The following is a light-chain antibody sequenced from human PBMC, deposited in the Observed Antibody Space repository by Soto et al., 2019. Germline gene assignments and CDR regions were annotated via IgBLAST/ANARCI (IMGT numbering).Light chain of an antibody. J-gene: IGKJ4*01. CDR3: QQYHNWPPLT. CDR2: GAS. CDR1: QSVSIN. V-gene: IGKV3-15*01. Sequence: EIVMTQSPATLSVSPGERATLSCRASQSVSINLAWYQQTVGQAPRLLIYGASTRATGIPARFSGSGSGTEFTLTISSLQSEDFAVYYCQQYHNWPPLTFGGGTKVDIK.